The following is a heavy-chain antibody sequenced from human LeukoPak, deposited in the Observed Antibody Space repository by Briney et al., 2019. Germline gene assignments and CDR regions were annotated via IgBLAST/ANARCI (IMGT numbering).Heavy chain of an antibody. CDR1: GVTFANYA. V-gene: IGHV3-69-1*02. CDR3: ARDDKWAFDY. CDR2: ISSTNAI. D-gene: IGHD1-26*01. J-gene: IGHJ4*02. Sequence: PGGSLRLSCAASGVTFANYALNWFRHTPRKGLEWLSYISSTNAIYYADSVKGRFTISRDNAKESLYLQMNSLRAEDTAVYYCARDDKWAFDYWGQGTLVTVSS.